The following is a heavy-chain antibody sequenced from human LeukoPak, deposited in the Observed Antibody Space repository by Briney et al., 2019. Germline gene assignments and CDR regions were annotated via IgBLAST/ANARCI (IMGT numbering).Heavy chain of an antibody. Sequence: GASVKVSCKASGYTFTGYYMHWVRQAPGQGLEWMGWINPNSGGTNYAQKVQGRVTMTRDTSISTAYMELSRLRSDDTAVYYCATLYCSSTSCLDPWGQGTLVTVSS. D-gene: IGHD2-2*01. CDR3: ATLYCSSTSCLDP. V-gene: IGHV1-2*02. CDR2: INPNSGGT. J-gene: IGHJ5*02. CDR1: GYTFTGYY.